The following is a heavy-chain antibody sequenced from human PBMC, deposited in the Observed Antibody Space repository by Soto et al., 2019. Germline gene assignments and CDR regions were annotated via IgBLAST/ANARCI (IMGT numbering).Heavy chain of an antibody. CDR3: AKDPSHSGSRKFDP. CDR2: ISSGGST. J-gene: IGHJ5*02. CDR1: GFTFSDYY. D-gene: IGHD6-13*01. V-gene: IGHV3-11*01. Sequence: GGSLRLSCAASGFTFSDYYMSWIRQAPGKGLEWVSYISSGGSTYYADSVKGRFTISRDNSKNTLYLQMNSLRAEDTAVYYCAKDPSHSGSRKFDPWGQGTLVTVSS.